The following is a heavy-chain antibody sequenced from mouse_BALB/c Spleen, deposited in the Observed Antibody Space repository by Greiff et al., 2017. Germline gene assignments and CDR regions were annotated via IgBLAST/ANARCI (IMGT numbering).Heavy chain of an antibody. Sequence: DVQLQESGTVLARPGASVKMSCKASGYTFTSYWMHWVKQRPGQGLEWIGAIYPGNSDTSYNQKFKGKAKLTAVTSTSTAYMELSSLTNEDSAVYYCTFGSSYDYFDYWGQGTTLTVSS. V-gene: IGHV1-5*01. J-gene: IGHJ2*01. CDR3: TFGSSYDYFDY. CDR1: GYTFTSYW. CDR2: IYPGNSDT. D-gene: IGHD1-1*01.